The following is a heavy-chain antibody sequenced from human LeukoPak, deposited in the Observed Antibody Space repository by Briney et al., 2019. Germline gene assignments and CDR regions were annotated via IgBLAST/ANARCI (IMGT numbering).Heavy chain of an antibody. CDR1: RITFSSDG. CDR3: TNFDY. V-gene: IGHV3-30*02. CDR2: INHDGTNK. J-gene: IGHJ4*02. Sequence: PGGSLRLSCTASRITFSSDGMHWVRPAPGKGLEWVALINHDGTNKYYGDSVKGRFTISRDNSKNTLYLQMDSLRAEDTAVYYCTNFDYWGQGTLVTVSS.